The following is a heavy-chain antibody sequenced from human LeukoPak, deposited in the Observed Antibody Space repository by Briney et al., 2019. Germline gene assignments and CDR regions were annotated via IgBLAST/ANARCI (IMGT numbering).Heavy chain of an antibody. D-gene: IGHD3-3*01. CDR1: GGTFSSYA. J-gene: IGHJ4*02. Sequence: GASVKVSCKASGGTFSSYAISWVRQAPGQGLEWMGGIIPIFGTANYAQKFQGRVTITADESTSTAYMELSSLRSDDTAVYYCARGGWAPLLGVFEDYWGQGTLVTVSS. V-gene: IGHV1-69*13. CDR2: IIPIFGTA. CDR3: ARGGWAPLLGVFEDY.